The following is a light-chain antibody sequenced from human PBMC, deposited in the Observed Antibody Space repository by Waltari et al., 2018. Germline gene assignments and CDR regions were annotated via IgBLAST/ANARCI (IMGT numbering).Light chain of an antibody. CDR2: GAS. J-gene: IGKJ4*01. CDR1: QSVSSSY. V-gene: IGKV3-20*01. Sequence: EIVLTQSPGTLSLSPGERATLPCRASQSVSSSYLAWYQQKPGQAPRLLIYGASNRATGIPDRFSGRGSGTDFSLTISRLEPEDFAVYYCQQYGSSPLTFGGGTKVEIK. CDR3: QQYGSSPLT.